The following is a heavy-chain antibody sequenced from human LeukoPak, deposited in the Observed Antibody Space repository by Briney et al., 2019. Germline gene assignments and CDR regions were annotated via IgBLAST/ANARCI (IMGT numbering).Heavy chain of an antibody. V-gene: IGHV1-69*02. D-gene: IGHD5-18*01. CDR1: GGTFISYT. CDR2: IIPILGIA. J-gene: IGHJ4*02. Sequence: GASVTVSYKASGGTFISYTISWVRQAPGQGGEWMGRIIPILGIANYTQKFQGRVTITADKSTITPSLELISLRSEDTAVYYCASGGYGYPFDYWGQGTLVTVSS. CDR3: ASGGYGYPFDY.